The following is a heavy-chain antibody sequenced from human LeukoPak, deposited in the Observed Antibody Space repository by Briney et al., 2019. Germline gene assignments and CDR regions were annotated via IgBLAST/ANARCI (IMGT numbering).Heavy chain of an antibody. D-gene: IGHD4-17*01. CDR1: GYTFTSYG. CDR2: ISAYNGNT. J-gene: IGHJ4*02. V-gene: IGHV1-18*01. Sequence: GASVKVSRKASGYTFTSYGISWVRQAPGQGLEWMGWISAYNGNTNYAQKLQGRVTMTTDTSTSTAYMELRSLRSDDTAVYYCARLIPNDYGDLPDYWGQGTLVAVSS. CDR3: ARLIPNDYGDLPDY.